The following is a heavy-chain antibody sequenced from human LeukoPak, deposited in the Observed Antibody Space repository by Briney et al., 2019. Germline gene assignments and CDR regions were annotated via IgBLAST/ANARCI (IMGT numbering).Heavy chain of an antibody. CDR1: GYTFTSYG. J-gene: IGHJ5*02. CDR2: INPNSGGT. V-gene: IGHV1-2*02. Sequence: PGESLKISCKGSGYTFTSYGISWVRQAPGQGLEWMGWINPNSGGTNYAQKFQGRVTMTRDTSISTAYMELSRLRSDGTAVYYCARDVEWPSSGYSSNWFDPWVQGTLVTVSS. D-gene: IGHD3-22*01. CDR3: ARDVEWPSSGYSSNWFDP.